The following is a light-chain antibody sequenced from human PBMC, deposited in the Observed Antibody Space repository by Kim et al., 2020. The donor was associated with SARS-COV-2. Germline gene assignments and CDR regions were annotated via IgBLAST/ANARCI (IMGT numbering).Light chain of an antibody. J-gene: IGKJ2*02. Sequence: DIQMTQSPSTLSASVGDRVTITCRASQNIGNLLAWYQQRPGKAPKFLIYKTSALEEGVPSRFSGSGSGTDFTLTISSLQPDDFATYYCQNYNQLCTFGQGTKLEI. CDR2: KTS. CDR3: QNYNQLCT. V-gene: IGKV1-5*03. CDR1: QNIGNL.